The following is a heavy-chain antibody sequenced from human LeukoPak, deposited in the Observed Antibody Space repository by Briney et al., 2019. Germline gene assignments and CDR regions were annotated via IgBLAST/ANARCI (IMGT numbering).Heavy chain of an antibody. J-gene: IGHJ4*02. D-gene: IGHD3-22*01. V-gene: IGHV3-30-3*01. CDR3: VPEVVIIDY. CDR2: ISYDGSNK. Sequence: PGRSLRLSCAASGFTFSSFAVHWVRQAPGKGLEWVAVISYDGSNKYYADSVKGRFTISRDNSKNTLYLQMNSLRAEDTAVYYCVPEVVIIDYWGQGTLVTVSS. CDR1: GFTFSSFA.